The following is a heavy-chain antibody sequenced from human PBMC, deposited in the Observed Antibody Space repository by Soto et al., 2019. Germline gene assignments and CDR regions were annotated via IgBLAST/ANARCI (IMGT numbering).Heavy chain of an antibody. CDR1: GFTFDDYA. CDR3: AKDIYGGSSGWYGMDY. D-gene: IGHD6-19*01. J-gene: IGHJ4*02. V-gene: IGHV3-9*01. Sequence: EVQLVESGGGLVQPGRSLRLSCAASGFTFDDYAMHWVQQAPGRGLEWVSGISWNSGSIGYADSVKGRFTISRDNAKNSLYLQMNSLRAEDTALYYCAKDIYGGSSGWYGMDYWGQGTLVTVSS. CDR2: ISWNSGSI.